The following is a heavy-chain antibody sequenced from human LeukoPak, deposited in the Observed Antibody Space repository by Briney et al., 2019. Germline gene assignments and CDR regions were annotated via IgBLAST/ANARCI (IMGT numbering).Heavy chain of an antibody. CDR2: ISSSGSTI. V-gene: IGHV3-48*03. CDR3: ARDRLGDYETYDFDI. J-gene: IGHJ3*02. CDR1: GFTFSSYE. D-gene: IGHD4-17*01. Sequence: GGSLRLSCAASGFTFSSYEMNWVRQAPGKGLEWVSYISSSGSTIYYADSVKGRFTISRDNAKNSLYLQMNSLRAEDTAVYYCARDRLGDYETYDFDIWGQGTMVTVSS.